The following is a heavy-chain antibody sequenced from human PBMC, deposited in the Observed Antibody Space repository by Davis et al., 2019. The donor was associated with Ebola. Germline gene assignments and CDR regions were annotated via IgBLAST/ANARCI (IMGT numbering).Heavy chain of an antibody. Sequence: MPSETLSLTCTLSGGSISSSSYYWGRIRQPPGKGLEWIGSIYYSGSTYYNPSLKSRVTISVDTSKNQFSLKLSSVPAADTAVYYCARFSRGYSYEIDYWGQGTLVTVSS. V-gene: IGHV4-39*01. CDR2: IYYSGST. J-gene: IGHJ4*02. CDR3: ARFSRGYSYEIDY. CDR1: GGSISSSSYY. D-gene: IGHD5-18*01.